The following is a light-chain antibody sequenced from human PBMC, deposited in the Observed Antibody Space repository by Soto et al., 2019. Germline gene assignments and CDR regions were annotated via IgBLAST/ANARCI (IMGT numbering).Light chain of an antibody. J-gene: IGKJ4*01. V-gene: IGKV3-20*01. CDR2: GAS. CDR3: QHYGSLVLT. Sequence: EIVLTQSPGTLSLSPGERATLSCRASQSVSSTYLAWYQQTPGQAPRLLIYGASSRATGIPDRFSGSGSGTDFTLTSSRLEPEDFAVYYCQHYGSLVLTFGGGTKVEIK. CDR1: QSVSSTY.